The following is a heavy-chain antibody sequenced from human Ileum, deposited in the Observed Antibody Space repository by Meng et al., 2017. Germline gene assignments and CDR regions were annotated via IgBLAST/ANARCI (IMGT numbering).Heavy chain of an antibody. CDR2: IFHTGST. V-gene: IGHV4-4*02. Sequence: QGHLQEWGPGRVGPVGSLSLTCVVSGASISSSNWWNWVRQPPGKGLEWIGEIFHTGSTNYNPSLKSRVTISADKSKNQFSLNLSSVTAADTAVYYCATNKNKKIDYWGQGTLVTVSS. J-gene: IGHJ4*02. CDR3: ATNKNKKIDY. D-gene: IGHD2/OR15-2a*01. CDR1: GASISSSNW.